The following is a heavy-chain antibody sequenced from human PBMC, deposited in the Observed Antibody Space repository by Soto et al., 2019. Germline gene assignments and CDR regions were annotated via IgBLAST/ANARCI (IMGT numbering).Heavy chain of an antibody. J-gene: IGHJ4*02. D-gene: IGHD1-20*01. CDR1: GFTFSSYW. V-gene: IGHV3-7*04. CDR3: ARDWGITGTTGGY. Sequence: PGESLRLSCAASGFTFSSYWMGWVRQAPGKGLEWVANIKQDGSEKYYVDSVKGRFTISRDNAKNSLYLQMNSLRAEDTAVYYCARDWGITGTTGGYWGQGTLVTVSS. CDR2: IKQDGSEK.